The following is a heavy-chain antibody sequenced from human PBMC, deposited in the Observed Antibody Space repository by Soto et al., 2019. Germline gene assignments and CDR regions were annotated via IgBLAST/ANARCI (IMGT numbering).Heavy chain of an antibody. Sequence: ASVKVSCKASGYTFTSYGIHWVRQAPGQRLEWTGWINAGNGDTKYSEKFQGRVTITRDTSASTPYLELSSLRSEDTAVYYCARDPNDSSAYYHHYYYGMDVWGQGTTVTVS. D-gene: IGHD3-22*01. CDR1: GYTFTSYG. V-gene: IGHV1-3*01. J-gene: IGHJ6*02. CDR2: INAGNGDT. CDR3: ARDPNDSSAYYHHYYYGMDV.